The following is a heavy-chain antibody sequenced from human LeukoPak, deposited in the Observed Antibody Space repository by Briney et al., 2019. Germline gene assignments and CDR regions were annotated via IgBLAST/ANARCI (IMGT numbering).Heavy chain of an antibody. CDR1: GFTVSSNY. CDR3: TRERDLSLYYFDY. J-gene: IGHJ4*02. V-gene: IGHV3-53*01. Sequence: PGGSLRLSCAASGFTVSSNYMSWVRQAPGKGLEWVSVIYSGGSTYYADSVKGRFTISRDNSKNTLYLQMNSLRAEDTAVYYCTRERDLSLYYFDYWGQGTLVTVSS. CDR2: IYSGGST.